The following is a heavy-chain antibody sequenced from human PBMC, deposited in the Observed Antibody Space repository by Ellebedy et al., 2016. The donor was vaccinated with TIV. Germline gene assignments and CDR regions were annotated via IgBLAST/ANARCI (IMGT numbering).Heavy chain of an antibody. CDR1: GFTFGSYG. CDR3: AREFHDYFFDY. CDR2: LWFDNR. V-gene: IGHV3-33*08. D-gene: IGHD2-21*02. Sequence: GESLKISCAASGFTFGSYGMHWVRQAPGKGLEWVTGLWFDNRYYADSVKCRFTISSDNSKNTLYLQLNSLRAEDTAVYYCAREFHDYFFDYWGQGTLVTVSS. J-gene: IGHJ4*02.